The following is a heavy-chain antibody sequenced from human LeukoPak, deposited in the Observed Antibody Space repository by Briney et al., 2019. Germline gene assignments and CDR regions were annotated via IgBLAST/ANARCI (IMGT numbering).Heavy chain of an antibody. D-gene: IGHD6-6*01. V-gene: IGHV5-51*01. CDR2: IYPGDSDT. CDR3: ASSSSSFWRASFDY. Sequence: GESLKISCKGSGYSFTSYWIGWVRQMPGKGLEWMGIIYPGDSDTGYSPSFQGQVTISADKSISTAYLQWSSLKASDTAMYHCASSSSSFWRASFDYWGQGTLVTVSS. J-gene: IGHJ4*02. CDR1: GYSFTSYW.